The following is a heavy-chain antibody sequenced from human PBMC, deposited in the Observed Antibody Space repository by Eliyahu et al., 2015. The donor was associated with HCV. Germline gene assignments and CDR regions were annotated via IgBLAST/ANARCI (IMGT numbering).Heavy chain of an antibody. J-gene: IGHJ6*02. D-gene: IGHD2-2*01. CDR3: ARDYCSSTSCRVIVRFPGEEYYGMDV. CDR2: ISSSSSYT. Sequence: QVQLVESGGGLVKPGGSLRLSCAASGFTFSXYYXXXIRQAPGKGXEWVSYISSSSSYTNYADSVKGRFTISRDNAKNSLYLQMNSLRAEDTAVYYCARDYCSSTSCRVIVRFPGEEYYGMDVWGQGTTVTVSS. V-gene: IGHV3-11*06. CDR1: GFTFSXYY.